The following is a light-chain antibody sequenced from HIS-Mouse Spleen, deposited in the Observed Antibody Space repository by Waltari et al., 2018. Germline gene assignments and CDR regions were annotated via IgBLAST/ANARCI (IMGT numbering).Light chain of an antibody. CDR1: ALPKQY. V-gene: IGLV3-10*01. CDR2: EDS. J-gene: IGLJ2*01. Sequence: SYELPQPPSVSVSPGQTARITCSGDALPKQYAYLYQQKTGQAPVLVLYEDSKRPSGTPERFSGSSSGTMSTLTISGAQVEDEADYYCYSTDSSGNHRVFGGGTKLTVL. CDR3: YSTDSSGNHRV.